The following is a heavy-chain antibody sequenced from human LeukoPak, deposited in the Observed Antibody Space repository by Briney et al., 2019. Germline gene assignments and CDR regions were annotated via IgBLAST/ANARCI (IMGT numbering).Heavy chain of an antibody. D-gene: IGHD1-26*01. J-gene: IGHJ4*02. CDR1: GIAVIGNY. V-gene: IGHV3-53*01. CDR2: ISINTDT. CDR3: AIAQSWDELFDS. Sequence: GGSLTLSCAASGIAVIGNYMSCVRQPPGKGLEWVSFISINTDTFYADSVRGRFTISRDSSKNTLFLQMNSLRDEDSAVYYCAIAQSWDELFDSWGQGTLVTVSS.